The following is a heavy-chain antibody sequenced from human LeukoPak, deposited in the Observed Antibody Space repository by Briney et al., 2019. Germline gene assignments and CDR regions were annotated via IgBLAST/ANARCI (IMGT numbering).Heavy chain of an antibody. Sequence: PSETLSLTCTVSGGSISSYYWSWIRQPPGKGLEWIGYIYYSGSTNYNPSLKSRVTISVDTSKNQFSLKLSSVTAADTAVYYCARDPLEVYQLELWGQGTLVTVSS. CDR3: ARDPLEVYQLEL. CDR2: IYYSGST. D-gene: IGHD2-2*01. J-gene: IGHJ4*02. CDR1: GGSISSYY. V-gene: IGHV4-59*01.